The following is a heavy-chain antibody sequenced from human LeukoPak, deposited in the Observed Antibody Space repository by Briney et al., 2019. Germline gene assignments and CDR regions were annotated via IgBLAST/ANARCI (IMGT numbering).Heavy chain of an antibody. J-gene: IGHJ3*02. D-gene: IGHD6-6*01. CDR1: GYTFTSYD. CDR2: MNPNSGNT. Sequence: GASVKVSCKASGYTFTSYDINWVRQATGQGLEWMGWMNPNSGNTGYAQKFQGRVTITRNTSISTAYMELSSLRSEDTAVYYCAREYSSSSGRAFDIWGQGTMVTVSS. V-gene: IGHV1-8*03. CDR3: AREYSSSSGRAFDI.